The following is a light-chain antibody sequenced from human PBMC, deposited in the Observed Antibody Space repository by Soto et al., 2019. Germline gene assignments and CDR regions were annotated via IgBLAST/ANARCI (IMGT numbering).Light chain of an antibody. Sequence: QLVLTQPPSVSGAPGQRVTISCTGSSSNIGTGYDVHWYQQLPGTAPKLLIYGNTNRPSGVPDRFSGSKSGTSASLAITGLQAEDEADYYCQSYDSRLSGSVFGGGTQLTVL. J-gene: IGLJ2*01. CDR3: QSYDSRLSGSV. CDR2: GNT. CDR1: SSNIGTGYD. V-gene: IGLV1-40*01.